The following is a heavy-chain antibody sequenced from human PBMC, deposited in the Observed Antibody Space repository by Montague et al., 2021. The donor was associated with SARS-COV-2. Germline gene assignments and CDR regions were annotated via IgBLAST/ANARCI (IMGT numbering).Heavy chain of an antibody. Sequence: SETLSLTCAVHGGSFSTYSWNWIRQPPGKGLEWIGEINHSGSTNYNPSLKSRATISVDTSKNQFSLKLSSVTAADTAVYYCARKGLHSSSWYYYYYGMDVWGQGTTVTVSS. V-gene: IGHV4-34*01. CDR1: GGSFSTYS. CDR3: ARKGLHSSSWYYYYYGMDV. D-gene: IGHD6-13*01. CDR2: INHSGST. J-gene: IGHJ6*02.